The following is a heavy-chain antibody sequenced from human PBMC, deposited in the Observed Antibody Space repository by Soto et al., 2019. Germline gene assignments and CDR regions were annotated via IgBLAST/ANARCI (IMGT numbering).Heavy chain of an antibody. J-gene: IGHJ4*02. Sequence: PGGSLRLSCAASGFTFSSYVMHWVRQAPGKGLEWVAVIAYDGRNKYYADSVKGRFTISRDNSKNTLYLQMNSLRIEDTAVYYCARELERVFDYWGQGTLVTVSS. CDR2: IAYDGRNK. CDR3: ARELERVFDY. CDR1: GFTFSSYV. V-gene: IGHV3-30*04. D-gene: IGHD1-1*01.